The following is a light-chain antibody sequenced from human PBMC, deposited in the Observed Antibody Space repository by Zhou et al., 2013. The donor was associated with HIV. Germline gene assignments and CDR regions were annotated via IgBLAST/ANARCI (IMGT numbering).Light chain of an antibody. V-gene: IGKV3-15*01. CDR3: HQYNNWPPGGT. Sequence: EVVMTQSPSTLSVSPGERVTLSCRASQSVFSNLAWYQQKPGQAPSLLIYDTSTRATGVPARFSGSGSGTDFTLTVSSLQSEDVAVYYCHQYNNWPPGGTFGQGTKVEIK. CDR2: DTS. J-gene: IGKJ1*01. CDR1: QSVFSN.